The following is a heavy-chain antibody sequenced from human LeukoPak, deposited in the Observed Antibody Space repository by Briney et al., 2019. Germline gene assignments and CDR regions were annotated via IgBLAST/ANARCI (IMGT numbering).Heavy chain of an antibody. CDR3: ARGYDSSGYVGY. V-gene: IGHV4-39*07. D-gene: IGHD3-22*01. CDR1: GNSITSGDYY. Sequence: SETLSLTCTVSGNSITSGDYYWGWIRQPPGKGLEWIASIYHSGKTYYSPSLRSRVTISVDTSKNQFSLKLSSVTAADTAVYYCARGYDSSGYVGYWGQGTLVTVSS. CDR2: IYHSGKT. J-gene: IGHJ4*02.